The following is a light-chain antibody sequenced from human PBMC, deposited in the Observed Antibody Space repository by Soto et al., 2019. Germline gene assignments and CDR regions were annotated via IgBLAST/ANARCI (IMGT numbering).Light chain of an antibody. CDR3: SSYAGRNSIYV. Sequence: QSALTQPPSASGSPGQSITISCTGTSSDVGGYNYVSWYQQHPGKAPQLIINEVTKRPSGVADRFSGSKSGNTASLTVSGLQAEDEADYFCSSYAGRNSIYVFGTGTKLTVL. CDR2: EVT. V-gene: IGLV2-8*01. CDR1: SSDVGGYNY. J-gene: IGLJ1*01.